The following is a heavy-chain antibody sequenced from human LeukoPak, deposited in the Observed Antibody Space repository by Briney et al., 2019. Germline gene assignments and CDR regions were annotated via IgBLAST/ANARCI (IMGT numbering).Heavy chain of an antibody. CDR1: GASISSGPW. V-gene: IGHV4-4*02. J-gene: IGHJ4*02. D-gene: IGHD2-15*01. CDR2: ILHSGST. Sequence: SETLSLTCAVSGASISSGPWWSWVRQPPGKGLEWIGDILHSGSTNYNPSLKSRVTISIDKSKNQFSPKLTSVTAADTAVYYCASPSGASTWWGQGTLVTVSS. CDR3: ASPSGASTW.